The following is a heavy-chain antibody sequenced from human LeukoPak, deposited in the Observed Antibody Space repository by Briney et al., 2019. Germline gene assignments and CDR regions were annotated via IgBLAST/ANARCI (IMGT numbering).Heavy chain of an antibody. Sequence: PSETLSLTCAVYGGSFSGYYWSWIRQPPGKGLEWIGEIDHSRRTNSNASLKSRVTISVDTSKNQFSLRLSSVTAADTAVYYCARKSILVAGRKPYDYWDQGALVTVSS. V-gene: IGHV4-34*01. CDR3: ARKSILVAGRKPYDY. J-gene: IGHJ4*02. D-gene: IGHD6-13*01. CDR1: GGSFSGYY. CDR2: IDHSRRT.